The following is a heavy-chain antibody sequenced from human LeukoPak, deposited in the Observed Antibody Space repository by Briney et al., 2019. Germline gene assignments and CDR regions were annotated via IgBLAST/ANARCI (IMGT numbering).Heavy chain of an antibody. J-gene: IGHJ4*02. CDR2: IYYSGST. V-gene: IGHV4-59*01. CDR1: GGSISSYY. D-gene: IGHD2-2*01. Sequence: PSETLSLTCTVSGGSISSYYWSWIRQPPGKGLEWIGYIYYSGSTNYNPSLKSRVTISVDTSKNQLSLKLSSVTAADTAVYYCARGYQLPRQYYFDYWGQGTLVTVSS. CDR3: ARGYQLPRQYYFDY.